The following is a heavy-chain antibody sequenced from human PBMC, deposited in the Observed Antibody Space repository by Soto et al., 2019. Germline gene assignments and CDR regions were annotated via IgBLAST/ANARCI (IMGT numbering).Heavy chain of an antibody. V-gene: IGHV2-5*02. J-gene: IGHJ6*02. Sequence: SGPTLVNPTQTLTLTCTFSAFSLRTRGVGVGWIRQPPGKAPEWLALIYWDNDKRYSPSLKSRLTITKDTSKNQVVLTMTNMDPVDTATYYCAHSRCGGDCLQSYSSHYYYGMDVWGQGTTVTVSS. D-gene: IGHD2-21*02. CDR1: AFSLRTRGVG. CDR3: AHSRCGGDCLQSYSSHYYYGMDV. CDR2: IYWDNDK.